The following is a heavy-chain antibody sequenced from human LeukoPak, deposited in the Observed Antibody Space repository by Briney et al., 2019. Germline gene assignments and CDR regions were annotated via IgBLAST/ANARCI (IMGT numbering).Heavy chain of an antibody. J-gene: IGHJ3*02. CDR2: INPNSGGT. CDR3: ARADPFFDSSGYHYAFDI. Sequence: RASVKVSCKASGYTFTGYYMHGLRQAPGQGLEWMGWINPNSGGTNYARKFQGRVTMTRDTSISTAYMELSRLRSDDTAVYYCARADPFFDSSGYHYAFDIWGQGTMVTVSS. V-gene: IGHV1-2*02. CDR1: GYTFTGYY. D-gene: IGHD3-22*01.